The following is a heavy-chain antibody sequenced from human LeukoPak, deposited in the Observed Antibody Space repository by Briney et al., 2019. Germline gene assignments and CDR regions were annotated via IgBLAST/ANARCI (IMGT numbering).Heavy chain of an antibody. CDR3: ASLQSRNCSGGNCYSDTFPFDY. CDR2: INHSGST. D-gene: IGHD2-15*01. V-gene: IGHV4-34*01. Sequence: PSETLSLTCAVYGGSFSGYYWSWIRQPPGKGLEWIGEINHSGSTDYNPSLKSRVTISVDTSKNQFSLKLSSVTAADTAVYYSASLQSRNCSGGNCYSDTFPFDYWGQGTLVTVSS. J-gene: IGHJ4*02. CDR1: GGSFSGYY.